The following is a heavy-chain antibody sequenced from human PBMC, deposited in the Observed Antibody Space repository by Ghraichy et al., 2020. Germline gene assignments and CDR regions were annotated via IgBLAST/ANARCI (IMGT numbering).Heavy chain of an antibody. CDR2: ISWNSGSI. V-gene: IGHV3-9*03. Sequence: SLNISCAASGFTFDDYAMHWVRQAPGKGLEWVSGISWNSGSIGYADSVKGRFTISRDNAKNSLYLQMNSLRAEDMALYYCAKADLDIVATNAFDIWGQGTMVTVSS. D-gene: IGHD5-12*01. J-gene: IGHJ3*02. CDR3: AKADLDIVATNAFDI. CDR1: GFTFDDYA.